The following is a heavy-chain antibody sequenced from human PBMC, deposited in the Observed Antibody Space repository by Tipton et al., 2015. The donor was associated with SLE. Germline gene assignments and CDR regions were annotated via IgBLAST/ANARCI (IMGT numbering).Heavy chain of an antibody. V-gene: IGHV3-48*03. J-gene: IGHJ6*02. CDR3: ARGAFRFLPFFCCPGMDV. CDR1: GFTFSSYE. D-gene: IGHD2/OR15-2a*01. CDR2: ISSSGSTI. Sequence: SLRLSCAASGFTFSSYEMNWVRQAPGKGLEWVSYISSSGSTIYYADSVKGRFTISRDNSKNTVDLQMNSLRTEDTAVYYCARGAFRFLPFFCCPGMDVWVQRTP.